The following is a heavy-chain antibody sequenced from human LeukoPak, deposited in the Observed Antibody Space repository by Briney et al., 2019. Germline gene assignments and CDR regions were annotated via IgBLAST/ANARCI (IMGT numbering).Heavy chain of an antibody. CDR2: INHSGST. CDR1: GGSFSGYY. J-gene: IGHJ4*02. Sequence: SETLSLTCAVYGGSFSGYYWSRIRQPPGKGLEWIGEINHSGSTNYNPSLTSRVTISVDTSKNQFSLKLSSVTAADTAVYYCARTPRRYYYDSRNWGFDYWGQGTLVTVSS. CDR3: ARTPRRYYYDSRNWGFDY. D-gene: IGHD3-22*01. V-gene: IGHV4-34*01.